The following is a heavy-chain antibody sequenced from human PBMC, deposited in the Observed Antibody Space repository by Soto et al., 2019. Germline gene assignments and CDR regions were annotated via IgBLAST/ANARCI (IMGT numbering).Heavy chain of an antibody. CDR1: SGSISSSNW. V-gene: IGHV4-4*01. CDR3: ARANSSGWSFIDY. CDR2: IYHSGST. D-gene: IGHD6-19*01. Sequence: QVQLQESGPGLVKPSGTLSLTCAVSSGSISSSNWWSWVRQPPGKGLEWFGEIYHSGSTNYNPSLKRRVTTSVDKSKHQLSLKLSSVTAADTAVYCCARANSSGWSFIDYWGQGTLVTVSS. J-gene: IGHJ4*02.